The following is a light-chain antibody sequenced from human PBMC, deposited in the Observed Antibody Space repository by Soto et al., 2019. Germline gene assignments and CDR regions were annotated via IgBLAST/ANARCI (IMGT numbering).Light chain of an antibody. V-gene: IGKV3D-7*01. Sequence: IVLTHSPFTLSLSPLERATLSFMSSQTVSRMYLSWFQQKPGQAPRLLIYGTSTRATGIPVRFSGSGSGTDFTLTISSLQPEDFAVYFCHQDFNLPWTFGQGTKVDIK. CDR2: GTS. CDR1: QTVSRMY. J-gene: IGKJ1*01. CDR3: HQDFNLPWT.